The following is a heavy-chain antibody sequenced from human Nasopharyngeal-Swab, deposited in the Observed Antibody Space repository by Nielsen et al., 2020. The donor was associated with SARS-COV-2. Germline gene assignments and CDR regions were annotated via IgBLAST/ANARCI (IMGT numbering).Heavy chain of an antibody. Sequence: SETLSLTCAVSGDSVSRGGSSWSWFRQAPGKELEWIGYIYYSGSTSYNPSLKSRISISTDTSKNQFSLELTSVTAADTAVYYCARVGSGWTAAHYFDSWGQGSLVTASS. J-gene: IGHJ4*02. D-gene: IGHD3/OR15-3a*01. CDR1: GDSVSRGGSS. CDR2: IYYSGST. V-gene: IGHV4-30-4*07. CDR3: ARVGSGWTAAHYFDS.